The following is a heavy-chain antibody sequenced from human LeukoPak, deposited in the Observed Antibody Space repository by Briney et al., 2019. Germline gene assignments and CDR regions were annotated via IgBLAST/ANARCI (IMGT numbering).Heavy chain of an antibody. D-gene: IGHD3-16*01. J-gene: IGHJ5*02. CDR2: IHFSETT. CDR1: GGSLRRSY. V-gene: IGHV4-4*07. Sequence: SDTLSLTCPVSGGSLRRSYRSWLRQPAAKGLEWIGRIHFSETTNHNPPLKSRVPLSLDTSKNPFSLNMTPVTAADPAVYYCARGGFAPLDLWGQGILVTVSS. CDR3: ARGGFAPLDL.